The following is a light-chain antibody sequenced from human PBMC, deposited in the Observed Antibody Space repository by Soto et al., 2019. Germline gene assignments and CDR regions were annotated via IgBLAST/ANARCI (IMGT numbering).Light chain of an antibody. Sequence: QSALTQPASVSGSPGQSITISCTGSSRDVGGYNYVSWYQHHPGNAPKLMIYDVTNRPSGISNRFSGSKSGITASLTISGLQAEDEGDYYCSSYATGSIVLFGGGTKLTVL. V-gene: IGLV2-14*03. CDR2: DVT. CDR3: SSYATGSIVL. J-gene: IGLJ3*02. CDR1: SRDVGGYNY.